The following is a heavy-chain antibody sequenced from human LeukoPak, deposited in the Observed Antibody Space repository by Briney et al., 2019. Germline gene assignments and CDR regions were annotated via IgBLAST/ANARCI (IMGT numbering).Heavy chain of an antibody. J-gene: IGHJ5*02. CDR2: INYGGHT. Sequence: SETLSLTCTVSGGSISSYYWSWIRQPPGKGLEWIGNINYGGHTYFNPSVKSRVTLSVDVSKNRFSLNLTSVTAADTALYFCARTHFDSLGWFDPWGQGIQVIVSS. D-gene: IGHD3-9*01. CDR1: GGSISSYY. CDR3: ARTHFDSLGWFDP. V-gene: IGHV4-59*04.